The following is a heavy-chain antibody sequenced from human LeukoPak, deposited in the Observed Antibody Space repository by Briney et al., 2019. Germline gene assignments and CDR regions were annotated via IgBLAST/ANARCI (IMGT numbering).Heavy chain of an antibody. CDR2: IKQDGSEK. Sequence: GGSLRLSCAASGFTFSSYWMSWVRQAPGKGLEWVANIKQDGSEKYYVDSVKGRFTISRDNAKNSLYLQMNSLRAEDMALYYCAKDKGGSGRDAFDIWGQGTMVTVSS. J-gene: IGHJ3*02. CDR1: GFTFSSYW. CDR3: AKDKGGSGRDAFDI. V-gene: IGHV3-7*03. D-gene: IGHD5-12*01.